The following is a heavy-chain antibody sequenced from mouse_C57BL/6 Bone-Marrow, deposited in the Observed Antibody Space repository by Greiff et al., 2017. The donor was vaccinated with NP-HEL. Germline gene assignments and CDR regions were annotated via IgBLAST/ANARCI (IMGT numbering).Heavy chain of an antibody. J-gene: IGHJ2*01. CDR1: GFNIKDDY. Sequence: EVQLQQSGAELVRPGASVKLSCTASGFNIKDDYMHWVKQRPEQGLEWIGWIDPENGDTEYASKFQGKATITADTSSNTAYLQLSSLTSEDTAVYYCTSFITTEYWGQGTTLTVSS. CDR2: IDPENGDT. CDR3: TSFITTEY. V-gene: IGHV14-4*01. D-gene: IGHD1-1*01.